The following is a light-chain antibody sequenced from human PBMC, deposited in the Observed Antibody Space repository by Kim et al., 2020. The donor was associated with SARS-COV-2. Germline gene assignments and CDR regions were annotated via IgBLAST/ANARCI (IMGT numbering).Light chain of an antibody. CDR3: QSYDSSLSRV. CDR1: SSNSGAGYD. Sequence: GQRVNISCTGSSSNSGAGYDVHCYNQRPGTAPKLLIYGNSNRPSGVPDRFSGSKSGTSASLAITGLQAEDEADYYCQSYDSSLSRVFGTGTKVTVL. CDR2: GNS. J-gene: IGLJ1*01. V-gene: IGLV1-40*01.